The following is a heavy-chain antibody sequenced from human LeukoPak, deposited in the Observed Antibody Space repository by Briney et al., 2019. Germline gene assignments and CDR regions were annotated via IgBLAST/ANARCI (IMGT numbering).Heavy chain of an antibody. V-gene: IGHV3-30-3*01. D-gene: IGHD3-9*01. CDR1: GFTFSSYA. CDR3: ARAPSRYSRPFDY. Sequence: PGGSLRLSCAASGFTFSSYAMHWVRQAPGKGLEWVAVISYDGSNKYYADSVKGRFTISRDNSKNTLYLQMNSLRAEDTAVYYCARAPSRYSRPFDYWGQGTLVIVSS. CDR2: ISYDGSNK. J-gene: IGHJ4*02.